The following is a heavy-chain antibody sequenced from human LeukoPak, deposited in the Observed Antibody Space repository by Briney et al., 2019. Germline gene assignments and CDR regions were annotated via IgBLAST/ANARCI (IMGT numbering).Heavy chain of an antibody. CDR3: ARHSGWSYNWFDP. D-gene: IGHD6-19*01. CDR2: IYYSGST. Sequence: SETLSLTCTVSGGSISSYYWSWIRQPPGKGLEWIGYIYYSGSTNYHPSLKSRVTISVDTSKNQFSLKLSSVTAADTAVYYCARHSGWSYNWFDPWGQGTLVTVSS. CDR1: GGSISSYY. J-gene: IGHJ5*02. V-gene: IGHV4-59*01.